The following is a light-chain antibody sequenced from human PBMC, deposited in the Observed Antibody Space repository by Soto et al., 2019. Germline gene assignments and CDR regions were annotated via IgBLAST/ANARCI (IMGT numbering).Light chain of an antibody. CDR3: QQYDSSVT. J-gene: IGKJ4*01. V-gene: IGKV3-20*01. CDR1: QSVSSNS. CDR2: GAS. Sequence: EIVLTQSPGTLSLSPGERATLSCRASQSVSSNSLAWYQQKPGQAPRLLIYGASSRATGIPDRFSGSGSETDFTLTISRLDPEDFAVYYCQQYDSSVTFGGGTKVEIK.